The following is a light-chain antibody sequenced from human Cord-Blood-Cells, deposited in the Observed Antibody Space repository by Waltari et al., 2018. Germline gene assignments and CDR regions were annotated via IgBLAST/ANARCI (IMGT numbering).Light chain of an antibody. CDR3: QSYDSSLSGSV. CDR1: SSNIGAGYD. V-gene: IGLV1-40*01. Sequence: QSVLTQPPSVSGAPGQRVTISCTGSSSNIGAGYDVHWYQQLPGTAPKLLIYGNSNRPSGVPDRFSGSKSGTSASLAMTWLQAEDEADYYCQSYDSSLSGSVFGGGTKLTVL. CDR2: GNS. J-gene: IGLJ3*02.